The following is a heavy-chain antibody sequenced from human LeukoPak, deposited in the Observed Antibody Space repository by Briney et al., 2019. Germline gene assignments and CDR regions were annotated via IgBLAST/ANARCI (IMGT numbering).Heavy chain of an antibody. CDR2: IYSGGST. V-gene: IGHV3-53*01. Sequence: GGSLRLSCAASGFTVSSNYMSWARQAPGKGLEWVSVIYSGGSTYYADSVKGRFTISRDNSKNTLYLQMNSLRAEDTAVYYCARASIAVAAPGGFDYWGQGTLVTVSS. J-gene: IGHJ4*02. CDR1: GFTVSSNY. CDR3: ARASIAVAAPGGFDY. D-gene: IGHD6-19*01.